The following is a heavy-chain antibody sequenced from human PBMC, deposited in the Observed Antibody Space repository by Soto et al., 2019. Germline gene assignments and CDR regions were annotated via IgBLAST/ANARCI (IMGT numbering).Heavy chain of an antibody. Sequence: SETLSLICSVSGYSITAGGYYWSWIRQYPGKGLEWIGSFYSSGSIIYNPSLKSRVSITGDTSRNQFSMTLTSVTAADTALYYCARMYSSGSGWFHPWGQGTLVTVSS. J-gene: IGHJ5*02. V-gene: IGHV4-31*03. CDR3: ARMYSSGSGWFHP. CDR2: FYSSGSI. CDR1: GYSITAGGYY. D-gene: IGHD3-22*01.